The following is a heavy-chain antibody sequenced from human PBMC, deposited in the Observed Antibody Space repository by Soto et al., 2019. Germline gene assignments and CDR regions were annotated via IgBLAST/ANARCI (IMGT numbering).Heavy chain of an antibody. CDR3: ASSDGNPGDFFYYTGMDV. CDR2: VYTSDYT. D-gene: IGHD3-10*01. V-gene: IGHV4-4*08. CDR1: GASIRSYY. J-gene: IGHJ6*02. Sequence: PSETLSLTCIVSGASIRSYYWHWIRQPPGKGLEWIGYVYTSDYTRYSSSLKSRVTISVDTSKSQFYLRLNSVTAADTAVYYCASSDGNPGDFFYYTGMDVWGQGTTVTVYS.